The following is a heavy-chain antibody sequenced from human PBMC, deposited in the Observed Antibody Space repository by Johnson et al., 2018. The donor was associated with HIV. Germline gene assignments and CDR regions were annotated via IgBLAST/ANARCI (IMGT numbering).Heavy chain of an antibody. D-gene: IGHD6-13*01. Sequence: QVQLVESGGGLVKPGGSLRLSCAASGFTFSDYYMSWIRQAPGKGLEFVSGISSNGGPTNSANSVKGRFTISRDNAKNTLYVQMNSLRVEDPAIYYCVKGMDSSSWYVFDIWCQGTKVTVSS. CDR1: GFTFSDYY. J-gene: IGHJ3*02. CDR3: VKGMDSSSWYVFDI. V-gene: IGHV3-11*06. CDR2: ISSNGGPT.